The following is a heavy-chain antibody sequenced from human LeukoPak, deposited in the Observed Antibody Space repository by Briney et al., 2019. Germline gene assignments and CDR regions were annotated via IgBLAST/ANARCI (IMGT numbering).Heavy chain of an antibody. CDR1: GYTFTSYG. V-gene: IGHV1-18*01. J-gene: IGHJ3*02. CDR3: ARDGQAPYQLLENTDAFDI. Sequence: ASVKVSCKASGYTFTSYGISWVRQAPGQGLEWMGWISAYNGNTNYAQKLQGRVTMTTDTSTSTAYMELRSLRSDDTAVYYCARDGQAPYQLLENTDAFDIWGQGTMVTVSS. CDR2: ISAYNGNT. D-gene: IGHD2-2*01.